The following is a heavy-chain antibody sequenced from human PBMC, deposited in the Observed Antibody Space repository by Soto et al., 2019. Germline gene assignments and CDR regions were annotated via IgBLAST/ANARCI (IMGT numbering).Heavy chain of an antibody. CDR3: ARVVTMVRGVIYPHYYYYGMDV. D-gene: IGHD3-10*01. V-gene: IGHV4-34*01. J-gene: IGHJ6*02. CDR2: INHSGST. Sequence: SETLSLTCAVYGGSFSGYYWSWIRQPPGKGLEWIGEINHSGSTNYNPSLKSRVTISVDTSKNQFSLKLSSVTAADTAVYYCARVVTMVRGVIYPHYYYYGMDVWGQGTTVTVSS. CDR1: GGSFSGYY.